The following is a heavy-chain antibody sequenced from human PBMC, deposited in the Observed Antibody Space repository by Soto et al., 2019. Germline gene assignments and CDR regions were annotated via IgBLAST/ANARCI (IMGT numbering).Heavy chain of an antibody. CDR2: ISGSGGST. J-gene: IGHJ6*03. Sequence: PGGSLRLSCAASGFTFSSYAMSWVRQAPGKGLEWVSAISGSGGSTYYADSVKGRFTISRDNSKNTLYLQMNSLRAEDTAVYYCAKGSDRRHFRYYYYYMDVWGKGTTVTVSS. CDR3: AKGSDRRHFRYYYYYMDV. V-gene: IGHV3-23*01. CDR1: GFTFSSYA. D-gene: IGHD3-10*01.